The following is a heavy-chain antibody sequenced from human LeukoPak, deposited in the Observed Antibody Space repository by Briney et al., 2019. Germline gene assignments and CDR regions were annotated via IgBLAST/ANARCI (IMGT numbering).Heavy chain of an antibody. CDR1: GFTFSNAW. CDR3: TTGGLVVVPAAHSKLIDY. Sequence: AGGSLRLPCAASGFTFSNAWMSWVRQAPGKGLEWVGRIKSKTDGGTTDYAAPVKGRFTISRDDSKNTLYLQMNSLKTEDTAVYYCTTGGLVVVPAAHSKLIDYWGQGTLVTVSS. CDR2: IKSKTDGGTT. J-gene: IGHJ4*02. D-gene: IGHD2-2*01. V-gene: IGHV3-15*01.